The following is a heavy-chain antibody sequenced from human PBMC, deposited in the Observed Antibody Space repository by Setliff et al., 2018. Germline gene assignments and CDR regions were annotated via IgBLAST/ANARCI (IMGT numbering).Heavy chain of an antibody. CDR2: NSV. CDR3: AREGVHTRSSTDYHYYMDV. J-gene: IGHJ6*03. Sequence: ASVKVSCKTSGYSFTNYGINWVRQAPGQGLEWMGWNSVYAREFQGRVTMTDESTSTAYMELSSLTSEDTAVYYCAREGVHTRSSTDYHYYMDVWGRGTTVTVSS. D-gene: IGHD1-26*01. CDR1: GYSFTNYG. V-gene: IGHV1-18*01.